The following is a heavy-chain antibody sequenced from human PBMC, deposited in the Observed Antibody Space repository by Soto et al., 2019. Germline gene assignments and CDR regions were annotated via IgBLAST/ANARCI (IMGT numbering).Heavy chain of an antibody. D-gene: IGHD3-3*01. CDR1: RYTFPSYG. V-gene: IGHV1-18*04. CDR3: ARDRLIWSGYQGDY. CDR2: ISAYNGNT. J-gene: IGHJ4*02. Sequence: GAAVQVSCLASRYTFPSYGISWVRQAPGQGLEWMGWISAYNGNTNYAQKLQGRVTMTTDTSTSTAYMELRSLRSDDTAVYYCARDRLIWSGYQGDYWGQGTLVTVSS.